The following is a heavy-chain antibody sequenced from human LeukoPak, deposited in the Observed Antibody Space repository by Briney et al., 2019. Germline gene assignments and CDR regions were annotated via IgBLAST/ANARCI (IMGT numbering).Heavy chain of an antibody. Sequence: GESLKISCKGSGCSFTSYWISWVRQMPGKGLEWMGRIDPGDSETNYSPSLQGHVTISADKSISTAYLQWSSLKASDTAMYYCARRGYDSGSYFNYWGQGTLVTASS. D-gene: IGHD1-26*01. V-gene: IGHV5-10-1*01. CDR2: IDPGDSET. CDR1: GCSFTSYW. J-gene: IGHJ4*02. CDR3: ARRGYDSGSYFNY.